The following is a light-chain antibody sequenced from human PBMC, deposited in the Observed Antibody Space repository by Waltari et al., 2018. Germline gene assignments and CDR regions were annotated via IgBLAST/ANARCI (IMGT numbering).Light chain of an antibody. CDR2: DNY. V-gene: IGLV1-51*01. J-gene: IGLJ1*01. CDR1: SSNMCTIY. CDR3: GTWDNSLSVYV. Sequence: QSVLTQPLSVSAAPGQKVTIPCTGRSSNMCTIYYFWYQHLPGTAPKLLIYDNYERPSGIPDRFSGSQSGTSATLGITGLQTGDEADYYCGTWDNSLSVYVFGTGTKVTVL.